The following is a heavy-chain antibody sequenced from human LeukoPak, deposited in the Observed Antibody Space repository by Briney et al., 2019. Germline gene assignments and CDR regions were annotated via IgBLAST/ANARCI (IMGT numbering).Heavy chain of an antibody. CDR3: ARVRLYYYDSSGYYPHDAFDI. D-gene: IGHD3-22*01. Sequence: KPSETLSLTCAVSGYSISSGYYWGWIRQPPGKGLEWIRSIYHSGSSYYNPSLKSRVTISVDTSKNQFSLKLSSVTAADTAVYYCARVRLYYYDSSGYYPHDAFDIWGQGTMVTVSS. CDR1: GYSISSGYY. CDR2: IYHSGSS. J-gene: IGHJ3*02. V-gene: IGHV4-38-2*01.